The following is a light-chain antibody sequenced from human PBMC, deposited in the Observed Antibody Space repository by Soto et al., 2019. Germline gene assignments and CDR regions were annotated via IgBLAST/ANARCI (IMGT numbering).Light chain of an antibody. CDR2: DAS. CDR3: QQYNKWPPGT. J-gene: IGKJ1*01. CDR1: QSVSSN. V-gene: IGKV3-15*01. Sequence: DILMTQSPATLSVSPGERATLSCRASQSVSSNLAWYQQKPGQAPRLLIYDASTRATGIPARFSGSGSGTEFTLTISNLQSEDFAVYYCQQYNKWPPGTFGQGTKVEIK.